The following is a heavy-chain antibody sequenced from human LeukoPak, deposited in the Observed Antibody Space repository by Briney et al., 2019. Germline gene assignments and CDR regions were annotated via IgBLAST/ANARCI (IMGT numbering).Heavy chain of an antibody. CDR1: GYTFAGYF. J-gene: IGHJ4*02. CDR3: ASDLASTSNWEFDF. V-gene: IGHV1-2*04. Sequence: ASVKVSCKASGYTFAGYFIHWVRQAPGQGLEWMGRINPNSGDTEYAPKFQGWVTMTRDTSISTAYVEVRRLISDDTAVYYCASDLASTSNWEFDFWGQGTLVIVSS. D-gene: IGHD1-26*01. CDR2: INPNSGDT.